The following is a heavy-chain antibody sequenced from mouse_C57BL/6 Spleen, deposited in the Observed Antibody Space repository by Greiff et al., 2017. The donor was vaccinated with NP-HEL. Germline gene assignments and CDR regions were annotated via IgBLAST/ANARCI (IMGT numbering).Heavy chain of an antibody. J-gene: IGHJ2*01. D-gene: IGHD1-1*01. CDR2: IYPGDGDT. CDR1: GYAFSSSW. Sequence: VQLQQSGPELVKPGASVKISCKASGYAFSSSWMNWVKQRPGKGLEWIGRIYPGDGDTNYNGKFKGKATLTADKSSSTAYMQLSSLTSEDSAVYFCARGTIITTAFDYWGQGTTLTVSS. V-gene: IGHV1-82*01. CDR3: ARGTIITTAFDY.